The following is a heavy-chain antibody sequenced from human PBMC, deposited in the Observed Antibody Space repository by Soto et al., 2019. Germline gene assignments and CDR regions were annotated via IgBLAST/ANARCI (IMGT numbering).Heavy chain of an antibody. CDR3: ARVAPVAAPPSYFDY. CDR1: GGSISTYY. D-gene: IGHD6-6*01. J-gene: IGHJ4*02. CDR2: IYYSGST. Sequence: SETLSLTCSVAGGSISTYYWSWIRQPPGKGLEWIGYIYYSGSTNYNPSLKSRVTISVDTSKNQFSLKLSSVTAADTAVYYCARVAPVAAPPSYFDYWGQRTLVTVSS. V-gene: IGHV4-59*01.